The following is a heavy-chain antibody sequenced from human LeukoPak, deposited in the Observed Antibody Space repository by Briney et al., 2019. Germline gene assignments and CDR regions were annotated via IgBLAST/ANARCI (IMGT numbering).Heavy chain of an antibody. Sequence: SETLSLTCAVYGGSFSGYYWSWIRQPPGKGLEWIGYIYHSGSTYYNPSLKSRVTISIDRSKSQFSLRLSSVTPADTAVYYCAREPEYWGQGTLVTVSS. J-gene: IGHJ4*02. CDR1: GGSFSGYY. CDR3: AREPEY. CDR2: IYHSGST. V-gene: IGHV4-34*01.